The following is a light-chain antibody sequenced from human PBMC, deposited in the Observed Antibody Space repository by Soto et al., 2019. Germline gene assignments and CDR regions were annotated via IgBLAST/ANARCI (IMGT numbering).Light chain of an antibody. J-gene: IGKJ5*01. V-gene: IGKV3-11*01. CDR1: QSVSSY. Sequence: EIVLTQSPATLSLSPWERATLSCRASQSVSSYLAWYQQKPGQAPRLLIYDASNRATGIPARFSGSGSGTDFTLTISSLEPEDFAVYYCQQRSNWPQITFGQGTRLEI. CDR2: DAS. CDR3: QQRSNWPQIT.